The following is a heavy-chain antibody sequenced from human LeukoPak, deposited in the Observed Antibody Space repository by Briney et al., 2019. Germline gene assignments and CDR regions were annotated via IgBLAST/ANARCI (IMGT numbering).Heavy chain of an antibody. CDR2: IYHSGST. J-gene: IGHJ4*02. V-gene: IGHV4-38-2*02. CDR1: GYSISSDYY. D-gene: IGHD1-26*01. Sequence: SETLSLTCTVSGYSISSDYYWGWVRQPPGKWLEWIGSIYHSGSTYYNPSLKSRVTISVDTSKNQFSLKLTSVTAADTAVYYCARAIEVGAMTPFDYWGQGTLVTVSS. CDR3: ARAIEVGAMTPFDY.